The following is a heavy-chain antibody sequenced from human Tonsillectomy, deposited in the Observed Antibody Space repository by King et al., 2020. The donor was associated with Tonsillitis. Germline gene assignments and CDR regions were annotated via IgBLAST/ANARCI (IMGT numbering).Heavy chain of an antibody. V-gene: IGHV3-33*01. CDR1: GFTFSTSG. D-gene: IGHD3/OR15-3a*01. J-gene: IGHJ3*02. Sequence: VQLVESGGGVVQPGRSLRLSCAASGFTFSTSGMHWVRQAPGKGLEWVAVLWYDGKNEYYTDSVKGRFTISRDNSKNTVYLQMNSLTVEDTAVYYCARADFWYPFDIWGQGTMVTVSS. CDR3: ARADFWYPFDI. CDR2: LWYDGKNE.